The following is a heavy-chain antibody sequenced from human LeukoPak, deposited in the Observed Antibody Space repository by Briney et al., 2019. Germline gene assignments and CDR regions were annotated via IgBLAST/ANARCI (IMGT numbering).Heavy chain of an antibody. CDR1: GFTFDDYA. J-gene: IGHJ4*02. CDR3: AKGSGSQNTDFDY. CDR2: ISWNSGCI. Sequence: GRSLRLSCAASGFTFDDYAMHWVRQAPGKGLEWVSGISWNSGCIGYADSVKGRFTISRDNAKNSLYLQMNSLRAEDTALYYCAKGSGSQNTDFDYWGQGTLVTVSS. V-gene: IGHV3-9*01. D-gene: IGHD1-26*01.